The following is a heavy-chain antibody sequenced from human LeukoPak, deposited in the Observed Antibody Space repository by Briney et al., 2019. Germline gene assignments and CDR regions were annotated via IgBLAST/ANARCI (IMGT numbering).Heavy chain of an antibody. CDR1: GFTFSSYA. Sequence: SGGSLRLSCAASGFTFSSYAMSWVRQAPGKGLEWVSAISGSGGSTYYADSVKGRFTISRDNSKNTLYLQMNSLRAEDTAVYYCTKADYYGMDVWGQGTTVTVSS. CDR2: ISGSGGST. CDR3: TKADYYGMDV. J-gene: IGHJ6*02. V-gene: IGHV3-23*01.